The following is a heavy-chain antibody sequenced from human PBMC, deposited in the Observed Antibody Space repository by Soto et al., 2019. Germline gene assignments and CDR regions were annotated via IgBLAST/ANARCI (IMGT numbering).Heavy chain of an antibody. J-gene: IGHJ6*02. V-gene: IGHV4-31*03. D-gene: IGHD3-10*01. CDR1: GGSISSGGYY. CDR2: IYYSGST. Sequence: SETLSLTCTVSGGSISSGGYYWSWIRQHPGKGLEWIGYIYYSGSTYYNPSLKSRVTISVDTSKNQFSLKLSSVTAADTAVYYCARDCFGSGDYGMDVWGQGTTVTVSS. CDR3: ARDCFGSGDYGMDV.